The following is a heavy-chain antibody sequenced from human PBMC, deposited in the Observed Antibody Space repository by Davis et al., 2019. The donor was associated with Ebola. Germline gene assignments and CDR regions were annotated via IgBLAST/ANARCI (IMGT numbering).Heavy chain of an antibody. CDR2: INPNSGGT. D-gene: IGHD2-8*02. Sequence: AASVKVSCKASGYTFTSYAMHWVRQAPGQGLEWMGWINPNSGGTNYAQKFQGWVTMTRDTSISTAYMELSRLRSDDTAVYYCARVGCTGGVCYTLDYWGQGTLVTVSS. CDR1: GYTFTSYA. V-gene: IGHV1-2*04. J-gene: IGHJ4*02. CDR3: ARVGCTGGVCYTLDY.